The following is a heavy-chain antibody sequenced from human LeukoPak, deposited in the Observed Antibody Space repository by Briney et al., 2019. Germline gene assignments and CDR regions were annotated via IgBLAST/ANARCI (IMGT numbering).Heavy chain of an antibody. CDR1: GYTFTTYG. J-gene: IGHJ5*02. CDR2: IIPIFGTA. D-gene: IGHD3-3*01. V-gene: IGHV1-69*05. CDR3: ARMPRHTYDFWSGYHRGNWFDP. Sequence: ALVKVSCKASGYTFTTYGISWVRQAPGQGLEWMGGIIPIFGTANYAQKFQGRVTITTDESTSTAYMELSSLRSEDTAVYYCARMPRHTYDFWSGYHRGNWFDPWGQGTLVTVSS.